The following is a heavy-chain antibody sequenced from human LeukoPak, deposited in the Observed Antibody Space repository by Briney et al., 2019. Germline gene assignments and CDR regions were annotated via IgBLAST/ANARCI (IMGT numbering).Heavy chain of an antibody. D-gene: IGHD5-12*01. V-gene: IGHV1-2*04. CDR2: INPNSGGT. J-gene: IGHJ6*04. CDR1: GDTFTGYY. Sequence: GSVKVSCKAAGDTFTGYYVHWVRQAPGEGVEGMGWINPNSGGTNYAKKFQGWVTMTRDTSISTAYMELSRLRSDDTAVYYCARAGGGGYSGYEEGRQANYYYYYGMDVWGKGTTVTVSS. CDR3: ARAGGGGYSGYEEGRQANYYYYYGMDV.